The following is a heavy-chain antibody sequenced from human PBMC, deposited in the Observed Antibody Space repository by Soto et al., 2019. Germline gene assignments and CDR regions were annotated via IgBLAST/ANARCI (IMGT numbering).Heavy chain of an antibody. D-gene: IGHD6-19*01. J-gene: IGHJ4*02. CDR2: ISSSSSYI. CDR3: AKDRQWLVIDY. Sequence: PGGSLRLSCAASGFTFSSYSMNGVRQAPGKGLEWVSSISSSSSYIYYADYVKGRFTISRDNSKNTLYLQMNSLRAEDTAVYYCAKDRQWLVIDYWGQGTLVTVSS. CDR1: GFTFSSYS. V-gene: IGHV3-21*01.